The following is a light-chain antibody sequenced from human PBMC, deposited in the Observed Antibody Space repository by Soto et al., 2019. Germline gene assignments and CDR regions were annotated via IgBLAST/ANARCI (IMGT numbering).Light chain of an antibody. CDR3: WQRSNRPDSTS. J-gene: IGKJ5*01. CDR1: QSVSSN. CDR2: DAS. V-gene: IGKV3-11*01. Sequence: PASLSESQGERATLSCRASQSVSSNLAWYQQKPGQAPRLLIYDASNRATGIPARFSGSGSVTYFSMTISGFELDLWSGYSCWQRSNRPDSTSFGEGTRLEIK.